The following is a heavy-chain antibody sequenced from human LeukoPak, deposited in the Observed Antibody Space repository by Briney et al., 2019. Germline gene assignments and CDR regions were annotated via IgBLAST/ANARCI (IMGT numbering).Heavy chain of an antibody. V-gene: IGHV1-18*01. CDR3: ARISGSYYADWFDP. J-gene: IGHJ5*02. CDR2: ISTYNGNT. D-gene: IGHD1-26*01. CDR1: GYTFSSYR. Sequence: ASVNVSCKASGYTFSSYRIPWVRPAPGQGLEGMGWISTYNGNTNYAQKLQGRVTMTTDTSTSTAYMELRGLRSDDAAVYYCARISGSYYADWFDPWGQGTLVTVSS.